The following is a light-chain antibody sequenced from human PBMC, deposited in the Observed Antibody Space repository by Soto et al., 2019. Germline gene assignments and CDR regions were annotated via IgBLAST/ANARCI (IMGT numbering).Light chain of an antibody. V-gene: IGKV3-11*01. CDR2: DAS. CDR1: QIVSSY. Sequence: EIVLTQSPATLSLSPGERATLSCRASQIVSSYLAWYQQKLGQAPRLLIYDASKRATGIPARFSGSGSGTDFTLTISNLEPEDFAVYYCQQRGNWPRTFGQGTKVEIK. CDR3: QQRGNWPRT. J-gene: IGKJ1*01.